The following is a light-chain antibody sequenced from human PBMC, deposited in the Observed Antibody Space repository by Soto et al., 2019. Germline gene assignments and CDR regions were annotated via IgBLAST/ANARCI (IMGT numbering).Light chain of an antibody. CDR3: LQHDSYPRT. V-gene: IGKV1-17*01. CDR1: QGIRTN. J-gene: IGKJ2*02. CDR2: DAS. Sequence: IQMTQSPSSLSASVGDTITITCRASQGIRTNLGWYQQKPGKAPKRLMYDASSLPSGVPSRFSGNGAGTRFPLTISALRPEDFATYYCLQHDSYPRTFGPGTKGEAK.